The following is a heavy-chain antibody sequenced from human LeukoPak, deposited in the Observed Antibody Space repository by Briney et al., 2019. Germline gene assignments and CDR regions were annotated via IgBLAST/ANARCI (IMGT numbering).Heavy chain of an antibody. J-gene: IGHJ4*02. D-gene: IGHD4-17*01. Sequence: PGGSLRLSCAASGFSFSSYGMHWVRQAPGKGLGWVAFIRYDGSNKYYADSVKGRFTISRDNSKNTLYLQMNSLRAEDTAVYYCAKEGVAGTTAYYYFDYWGQGTLVTVSS. CDR2: IRYDGSNK. CDR3: AKEGVAGTTAYYYFDY. V-gene: IGHV3-30*02. CDR1: GFSFSSYG.